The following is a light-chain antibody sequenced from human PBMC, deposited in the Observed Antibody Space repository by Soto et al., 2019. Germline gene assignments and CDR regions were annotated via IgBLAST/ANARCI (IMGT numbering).Light chain of an antibody. V-gene: IGKV1-5*03. CDR1: QTISSW. J-gene: IGKJ1*01. CDR2: KAS. Sequence: DIQMTQSPSTLSGSVGDRVTITCRASQTISSWLAWYQQKPGKAPKLLIYKASTLKSGAPSRFSGSGSGTEFTLTISSLQPDGFATYYCQHYNSYSEAFGQGTKVDNK. CDR3: QHYNSYSEA.